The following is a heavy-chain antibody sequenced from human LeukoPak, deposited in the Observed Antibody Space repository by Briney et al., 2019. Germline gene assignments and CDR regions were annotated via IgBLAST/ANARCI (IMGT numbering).Heavy chain of an antibody. CDR3: TRDLMDYDVSTGLHHYYMDV. Sequence: PGRSLRLSCAASGFIFNDYAMHWVRQAPGKGLEWVSGINWNSNSIGYADSVKGRFTISRDNAKNSLYLQMNTLRVEDTAVYYCTRDLMDYDVSTGLHHYYMDVWGQGTTVTVSS. J-gene: IGHJ6*02. D-gene: IGHD3-9*01. CDR2: INWNSNSI. CDR1: GFIFNDYA. V-gene: IGHV3-9*01.